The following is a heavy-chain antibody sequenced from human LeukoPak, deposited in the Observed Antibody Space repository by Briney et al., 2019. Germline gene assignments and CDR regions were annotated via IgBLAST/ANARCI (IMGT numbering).Heavy chain of an antibody. Sequence: GGSLRLSCAASGFTFSSYAMHWVRQAPGKGLEWVAVILYDGSNKYYADSVKGRFTISRDNSKNTLYLQMNSLRAEDTAVYYCARDRNSGSYFDYWGQGTLVTVSS. D-gene: IGHD1-26*01. CDR3: ARDRNSGSYFDY. J-gene: IGHJ4*02. V-gene: IGHV3-30-3*01. CDR1: GFTFSSYA. CDR2: ILYDGSNK.